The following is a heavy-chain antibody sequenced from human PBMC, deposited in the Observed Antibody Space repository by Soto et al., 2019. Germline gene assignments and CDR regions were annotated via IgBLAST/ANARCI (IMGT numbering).Heavy chain of an antibody. Sequence: PGGSLRLSSAASGFNCSSYAMSWVRQAPGKGLEWVSAISGSGGSTYYADSVKGRFTISRDNSKNTLYLQMNSLRAEDTAVYYCAKVSFTSGYDDFDYWGQGTLVTVSS. J-gene: IGHJ4*02. CDR3: AKVSFTSGYDDFDY. V-gene: IGHV3-23*01. CDR2: ISGSGGST. CDR1: GFNCSSYA. D-gene: IGHD5-12*01.